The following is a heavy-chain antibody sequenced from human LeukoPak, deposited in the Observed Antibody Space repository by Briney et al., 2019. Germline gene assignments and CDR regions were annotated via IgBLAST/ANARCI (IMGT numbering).Heavy chain of an antibody. CDR1: GGSISSYY. V-gene: IGHV4-59*01. CDR2: IYYSGST. CDR3: ARGDGDEYYYYYYMDV. J-gene: IGHJ6*03. Sequence: SETLSLTCTASGGSISSYYWSWIRQPPGKGLEWIGYIYYSGSTNYNPSLKSRVTISVDTSKNQFSLKLSSVTAADTAVYYCARGDGDEYYYYYYMDVWGKGTTVTVSS. D-gene: IGHD4-17*01.